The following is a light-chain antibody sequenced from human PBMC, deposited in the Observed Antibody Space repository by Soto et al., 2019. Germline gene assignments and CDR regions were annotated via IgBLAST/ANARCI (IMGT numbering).Light chain of an antibody. CDR1: SSDVGGYNY. CDR3: SSYTSSNTLPRV. V-gene: IGLV2-14*01. CDR2: EVS. Sequence: QSALTQPASVSGSPGQSITISCTGTSSDVGGYNYVSWYQQHPGKAPKLMIYEVSDRPSGVSNRFSGSKSGNTASLTISGLQAEDEADYYCSSYTSSNTLPRVFGTGTKVTGL. J-gene: IGLJ1*01.